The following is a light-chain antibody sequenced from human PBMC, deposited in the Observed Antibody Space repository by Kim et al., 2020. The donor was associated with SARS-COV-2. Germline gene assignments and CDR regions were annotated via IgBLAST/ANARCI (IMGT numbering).Light chain of an antibody. CDR3: QTWGTGIWM. CDR2: VNNDGSH. J-gene: IGLJ3*02. CDR1: SGHSNYA. Sequence: QLVLTQSPSASASLGASVKLTCTLSSGHSNYAIAWHQQQPEKVPRYLMKVNNDGSHSKGDGIPDRFSGSSSGAERYLTISSLQSEDEADYYCQTWGTGIWMFGGGTKLTVL. V-gene: IGLV4-69*02.